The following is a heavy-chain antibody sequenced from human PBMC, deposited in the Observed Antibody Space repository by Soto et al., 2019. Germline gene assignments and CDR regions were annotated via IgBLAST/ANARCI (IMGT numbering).Heavy chain of an antibody. Sequence: QVHLVQSGDEVKKPGASVKGSCKASGYTFTSYGITWMRQAPGQRLEWMGWISAHNGNTDYAQKLQGRVIVTRDTSTSTAYMELRSLRSDDTAVYYCARGRYGDYWGQGALVTVSS. CDR1: GYTFTSYG. CDR2: ISAHNGNT. V-gene: IGHV1-18*01. CDR3: ARGRYGDY. J-gene: IGHJ4*02. D-gene: IGHD1-1*01.